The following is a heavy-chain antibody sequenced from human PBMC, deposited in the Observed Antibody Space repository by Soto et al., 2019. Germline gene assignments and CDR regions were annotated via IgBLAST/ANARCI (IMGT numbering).Heavy chain of an antibody. V-gene: IGHV3-30*18. J-gene: IGHJ5*02. CDR1: GFTFSSYG. CDR3: AKDRRGYSSSSWFDP. D-gene: IGHD6-6*01. CDR2: ISYDGSNK. Sequence: PGGSLRLSCAASGFTFSSYGMHWVRQAPGKGLEWVAVISYDGSNKYYADSVKGRFTISRDNSKNTLYLQMNSLRAEDTAVYYCAKDRRGYSSSSWFDPWGQGTLVTVSS.